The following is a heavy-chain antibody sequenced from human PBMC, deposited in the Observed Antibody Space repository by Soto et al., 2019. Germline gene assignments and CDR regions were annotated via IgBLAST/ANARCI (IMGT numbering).Heavy chain of an antibody. V-gene: IGHV3-11*01. J-gene: IGHJ3*02. Sequence: GASRRLSCAASGFTFSDDYMSWIRQAPGKGREWVSYISSSGSTIYYADSVKGRFTISRDNAKNSLYLQMNSLRAEDTAVYYCAREYSSGWYHAFDIWGRGTMVTVSS. D-gene: IGHD6-19*01. CDR1: GFTFSDDY. CDR3: AREYSSGWYHAFDI. CDR2: ISSSGSTI.